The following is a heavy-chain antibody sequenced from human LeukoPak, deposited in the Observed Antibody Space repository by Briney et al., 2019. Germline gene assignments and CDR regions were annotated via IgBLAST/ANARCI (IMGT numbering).Heavy chain of an antibody. CDR1: GGSISSSSYY. D-gene: IGHD6-19*01. J-gene: IGHJ5*02. CDR2: IYYSGST. V-gene: IGHV4-39*01. Sequence: PSETLSLTCTVSGGSISSSSYYWGWIRQPPGKGLEWIGSIYYSGSTYYNPSLKSRVTISVDTSKNQFSLKLSSVTATDTAVYYCARKQWLDHNWFDPWGQGTLVTVSS. CDR3: ARKQWLDHNWFDP.